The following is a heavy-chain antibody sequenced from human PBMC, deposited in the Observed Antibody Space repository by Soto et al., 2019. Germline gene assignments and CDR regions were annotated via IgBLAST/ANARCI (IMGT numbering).Heavy chain of an antibody. D-gene: IGHD5-12*01. Sequence: QVQLVESGGGVVQPGRSLRLSCAASGFTFSSYGMHWVRQAPGKGLEWVAVISYDGSNKYYADSVKGRFTISRDNSKNTLYLQMNSLRAEDTAVYYCAKSGPKMATITAFDIWGQGTMVTVSS. J-gene: IGHJ3*02. CDR3: AKSGPKMATITAFDI. CDR1: GFTFSSYG. V-gene: IGHV3-30*18. CDR2: ISYDGSNK.